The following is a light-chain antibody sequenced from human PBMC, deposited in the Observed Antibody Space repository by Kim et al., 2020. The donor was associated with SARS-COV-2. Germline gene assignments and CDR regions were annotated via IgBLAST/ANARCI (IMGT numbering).Light chain of an antibody. CDR3: QQFDTSPWT. CDR2: GAS. CDR1: QTVNNKF. V-gene: IGKV3-20*01. Sequence: SPGERATLSCRASQTVNNKFLAWYQQKPGQAPRLLIYGASRRATDIPDRFSGSGSGTEFSLTISRLESEDFAVYYCQQFDTSPWTFGQGTKVDIK. J-gene: IGKJ1*01.